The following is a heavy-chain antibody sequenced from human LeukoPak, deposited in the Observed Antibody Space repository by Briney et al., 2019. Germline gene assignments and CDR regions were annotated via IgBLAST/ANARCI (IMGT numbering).Heavy chain of an antibody. J-gene: IGHJ4*02. CDR3: AKDIVGGGDDY. Sequence: GESLRLSCEASGSTFTKFWMSWVRQAPGKGLEWVANIQEDGKKENYVDSVRGRFTISRDNAKNSIYLQMNSLRVEDTAVYYCAKDIVGGGDDYWGQGTLVIVSS. CDR1: GSTFTKFW. V-gene: IGHV3-7*01. CDR2: IQEDGKKE. D-gene: IGHD2-21*02.